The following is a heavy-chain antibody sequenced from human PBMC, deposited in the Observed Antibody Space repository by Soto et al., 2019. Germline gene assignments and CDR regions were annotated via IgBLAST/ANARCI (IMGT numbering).Heavy chain of an antibody. V-gene: IGHV5-10-1*01. D-gene: IGHD3-22*01. CDR2: IDPSDSYT. CDR1: GYSFTSYW. Sequence: PGESLKISCKGSGYSFTSYWISWVRQMPGKGLEWMGRIDPSDSYTNYSPSFQGHVTISADKSISTAYLQWSSLRASDTAMYYCARQIYDSDTGPNFQYYFASWRQGTPVTVSS. CDR3: ARQIYDSDTGPNFQYYFAS. J-gene: IGHJ4*02.